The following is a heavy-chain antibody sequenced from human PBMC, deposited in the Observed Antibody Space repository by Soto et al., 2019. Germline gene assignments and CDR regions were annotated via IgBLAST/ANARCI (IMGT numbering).Heavy chain of an antibody. CDR1: GGSISSYY. CDR2: IYDSGST. D-gene: IGHD3-3*01. CDR3: ARVIDYDFWSGYYYGMDV. J-gene: IGHJ6*02. Sequence: SETLSLTCPVSGGSISSYYWSWIRQPPGKGLEWIGYIYDSGSTNYNPSLTSQVTISVDTSKNQFSLKLKSVTPADTAVYYCARVIDYDFWSGYYYGMDVCGQGTTVTVSS. V-gene: IGHV4-59*01.